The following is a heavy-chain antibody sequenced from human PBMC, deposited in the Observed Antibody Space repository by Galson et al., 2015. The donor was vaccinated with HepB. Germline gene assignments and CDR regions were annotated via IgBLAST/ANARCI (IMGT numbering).Heavy chain of an antibody. D-gene: IGHD4-11*01. V-gene: IGHV1-18*01. J-gene: IGHJ5*02. Sequence: SVKVSCKASGYTFTSYGISWERQAPGQGLEWMGWISAYNGKTNYAQKLQSRVTMTTDTSTSTAYMGLRGLRSADTAVYNCAREAIPTVTYNWFYPWGQGTLVTVS. CDR3: AREAIPTVTYNWFYP. CDR1: GYTFTSYG. CDR2: ISAYNGKT.